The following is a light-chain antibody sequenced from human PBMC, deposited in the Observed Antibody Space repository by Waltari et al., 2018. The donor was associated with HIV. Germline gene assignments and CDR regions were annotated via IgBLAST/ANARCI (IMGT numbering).Light chain of an antibody. CDR1: SSDIGGYKY. J-gene: IGLJ3*02. V-gene: IGLV2-14*01. CDR2: EVS. CDR3: SSYTTSSTWV. Sequence: HSALTQPASVSGSPGQSITISCTGTSSDIGGYKYVSWYQQQPGKAPKLMISEVSIRPSGVSNRFSGSKSGNTASLTISGLQAEDEADYYCSSYTTSSTWVFGGGTKLTVL.